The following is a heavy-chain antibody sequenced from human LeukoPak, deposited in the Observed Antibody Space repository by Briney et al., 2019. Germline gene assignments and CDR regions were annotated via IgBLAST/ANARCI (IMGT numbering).Heavy chain of an antibody. V-gene: IGHV4-4*07. Sequence: PSETLSLTCTVSGGSISSYYWSWIRHPAGTGLEWIGRISTSGSTNYNPSLKSRVTMSVDTSKNQLSLWLSSVTAADTAVYYCARDGDSSWYGWFDPWGQGTLVTVSS. CDR2: ISTSGST. CDR1: GGSISSYY. D-gene: IGHD6-13*01. J-gene: IGHJ5*02. CDR3: ARDGDSSWYGWFDP.